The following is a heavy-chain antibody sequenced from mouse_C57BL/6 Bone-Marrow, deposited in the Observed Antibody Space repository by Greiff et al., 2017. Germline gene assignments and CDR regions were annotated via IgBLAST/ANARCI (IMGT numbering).Heavy chain of an antibody. CDR3: ARQLRLRFYWYFDV. J-gene: IGHJ1*03. D-gene: IGHD3-2*02. Sequence: VQLQQPGAELVKPGASVKLSCKASGYTFTSYWMHWVKQRPGQGLEWIGMIHPNSGSTNYNEKFKSKATLTVDKSSSKAYMQLSSLTSEDSAVYYCARQLRLRFYWYFDVWGTGTTVTVSS. V-gene: IGHV1-64*01. CDR2: IHPNSGST. CDR1: GYTFTSYW.